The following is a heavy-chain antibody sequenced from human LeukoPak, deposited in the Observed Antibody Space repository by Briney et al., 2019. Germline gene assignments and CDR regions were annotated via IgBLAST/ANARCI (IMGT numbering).Heavy chain of an antibody. J-gene: IGHJ6*03. V-gene: IGHV5-51*01. CDR2: IYPGDSDT. Sequence: PGESLQISCKGSGYSFTSYWIGWVRPLPGKGLEWMGIIYPGDSDTRYSPSFQGQVTISADKSISTAYLQWSSLKASDTAMYYCARAAALYYYYMDVWGKGTTVTVSS. D-gene: IGHD6-25*01. CDR3: ARAAALYYYYMDV. CDR1: GYSFTSYW.